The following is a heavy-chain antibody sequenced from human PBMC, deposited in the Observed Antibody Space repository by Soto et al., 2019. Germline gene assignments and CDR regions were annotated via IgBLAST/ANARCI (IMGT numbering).Heavy chain of an antibody. CDR3: AKGRNYYYYYGVDV. J-gene: IGHJ6*02. CDR1: GFTVSSNF. Sequence: GGSLRLSCAASGFTVSSNFMNWVRQAPGKGLEWVSVIYSGGSTYYADSVKGRFTISRDNAKNSLYLQMNSLRAEDTALYYCAKGRNYYYYYGVDVWGQGTTVTVSS. CDR2: IYSGGST. V-gene: IGHV3-53*01.